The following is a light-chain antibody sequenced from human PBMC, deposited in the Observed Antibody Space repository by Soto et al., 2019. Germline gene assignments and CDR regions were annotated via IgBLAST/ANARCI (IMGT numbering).Light chain of an antibody. J-gene: IGKJ1*01. Sequence: MTQSPATLSVSPGERATLSCRASQGIGSTLAWYQQKPGKAPKRLIYATSSLQSGVPSRFSGSGSGTEFTLTISSLQPEDFATYYCLQHNTYPRTFGQGTKVDIK. CDR1: QGIGST. CDR3: LQHNTYPRT. V-gene: IGKV1-17*01. CDR2: ATS.